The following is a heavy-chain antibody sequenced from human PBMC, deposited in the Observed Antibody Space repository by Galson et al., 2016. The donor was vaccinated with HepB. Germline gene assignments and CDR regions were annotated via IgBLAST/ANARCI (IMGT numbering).Heavy chain of an antibody. CDR2: ISGSGDNT. CDR1: GFTFRNHL. V-gene: IGHV3-23*01. CDR3: AKDRGLISADGFDY. Sequence: SLRLSCAASGFTFRNHLMSWVRQAPGKGLEWVSSISGSGDNTYYADSVKGRFTISRDNSKKTIYLQMDSLRAEDTAIYYCAKDRGLISADGFDYWGQGTLVTVSS. D-gene: IGHD6-13*01. J-gene: IGHJ4*02.